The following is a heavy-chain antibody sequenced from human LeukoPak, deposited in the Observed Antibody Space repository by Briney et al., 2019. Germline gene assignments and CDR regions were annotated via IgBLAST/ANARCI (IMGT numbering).Heavy chain of an antibody. CDR3: ARLSPVQAVQHYYYHSMDV. D-gene: IGHD1-1*01. V-gene: IGHV4-59*08. CDR1: GASISSSY. J-gene: IGHJ6*03. CDR2: IHYSGST. Sequence: PSETLSLTCTVSGASISSSYWSWIRQSPGKGLGWIGYIHYSGSTNFNPSLKSRVTMSVDTSKNQFSLNLSSVTAADTAVYYCARLSPVQAVQHYYYHSMDVWGKGTTVTVSS.